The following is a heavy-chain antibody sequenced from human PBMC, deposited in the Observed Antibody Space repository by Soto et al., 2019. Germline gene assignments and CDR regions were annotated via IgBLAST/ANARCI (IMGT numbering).Heavy chain of an antibody. V-gene: IGHV4-59*01. CDR3: ARDRDYQGWFDY. Sequence: SETLSLTCTVAGGSISSYYWSWIRQPPGKGLEWVGYIYYSGSTNYNPSLKSRVTISVDTSKNQFSLKLSSVTAADTAVYYCARDRDYQGWFDYWGQGTLVTVSS. CDR2: IYYSGST. D-gene: IGHD2-21*01. J-gene: IGHJ4*02. CDR1: GGSISSYY.